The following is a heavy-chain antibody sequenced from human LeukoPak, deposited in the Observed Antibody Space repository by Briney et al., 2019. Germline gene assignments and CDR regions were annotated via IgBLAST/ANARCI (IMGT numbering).Heavy chain of an antibody. V-gene: IGHV1-69*11. J-gene: IGHJ3*02. D-gene: IGHD5-12*01. CDR3: ATGGGYVDAFDI. CDR2: IIAILSQA. Sequence: SVKVSCKASGGTFSTYAISWVRQAPGQGLEWMGRIIAILSQANYAQKFQGRVSITADESTTTAYLELRSLRSEDTAVYYCATGGGYVDAFDIWGQGTMVTVSS. CDR1: GGTFSTYA.